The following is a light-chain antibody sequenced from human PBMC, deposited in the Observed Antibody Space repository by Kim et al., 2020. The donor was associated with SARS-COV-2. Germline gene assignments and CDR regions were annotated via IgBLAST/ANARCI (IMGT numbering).Light chain of an antibody. CDR2: GKN. V-gene: IGLV3-19*01. J-gene: IGLJ1*01. Sequence: SSELTQDPAVSVALGRTIRITCQGDSLRNYYPSWYQQKPGQAPVLVIYGKNNRPSGIPDRFSGSISGTPASLTITGAQAEDEADYYCNSRESSGNRYVFG. CDR3: NSRESSGNRYV. CDR1: SLRNYY.